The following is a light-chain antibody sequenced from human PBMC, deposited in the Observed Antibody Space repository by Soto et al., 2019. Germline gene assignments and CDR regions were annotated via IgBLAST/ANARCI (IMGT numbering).Light chain of an antibody. CDR3: VQRTTWPWT. V-gene: IGKV3-11*01. Sequence: EIVLTQSPGTLSLSPGERATLSCRASQSVSSHFAWYQQKPGQAPRLLIYDASNRATGIPARFSGSGSGTDFTLTISSLEPEDFAVYHCVQRTTWPWTCGRGSKVEIK. J-gene: IGKJ1*01. CDR1: QSVSSH. CDR2: DAS.